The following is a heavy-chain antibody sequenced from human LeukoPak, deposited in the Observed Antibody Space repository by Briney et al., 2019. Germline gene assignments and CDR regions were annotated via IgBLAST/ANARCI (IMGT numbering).Heavy chain of an antibody. CDR2: IYYSGTT. Sequence: SETLSLTCIVSGGSTSSHYWSWIRQPPGKGLEWIGYIYYSGTTNYNPSLKSRVTISVDTSKNQFSLKLSSVTAADTAVYYCARLRRGDWFDPWGQGTLVTVSS. CDR3: ARLRRGDWFDP. V-gene: IGHV4-59*08. J-gene: IGHJ5*02. CDR1: GGSTSSHY. D-gene: IGHD3-16*01.